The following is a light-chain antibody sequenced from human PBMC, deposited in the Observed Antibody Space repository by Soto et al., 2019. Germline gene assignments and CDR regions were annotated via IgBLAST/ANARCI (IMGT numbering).Light chain of an antibody. V-gene: IGKV3-20*01. J-gene: IGKJ2*01. Sequence: EIVLTQSPGTLSLSPGERATLSCRASQSVSSSYLACYQQKPGQAPRLLIYGASSRATGIPERFSGSGSGAYFPLTISRLAPEDFALYYCQQYGSSPPTFGQGTKLEIK. CDR1: QSVSSSY. CDR2: GAS. CDR3: QQYGSSPPT.